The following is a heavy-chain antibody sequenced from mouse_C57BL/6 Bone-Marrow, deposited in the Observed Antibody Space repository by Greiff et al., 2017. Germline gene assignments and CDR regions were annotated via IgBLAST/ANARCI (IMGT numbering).Heavy chain of an antibody. CDR1: GYSITSGYY. Sequence: EVKLVESGPGLVKPSQSLSLTCSVTGYSITSGYYWNWIRQFPGNKLEWMGYISYDGSNNYNPSLKNRISITRDTSKNQFFLKLNSVTTEDTATYYCASGWFAYLGQGTLVTVSA. V-gene: IGHV3-6*01. CDR2: ISYDGSN. J-gene: IGHJ3*01. CDR3: ASGWFAY.